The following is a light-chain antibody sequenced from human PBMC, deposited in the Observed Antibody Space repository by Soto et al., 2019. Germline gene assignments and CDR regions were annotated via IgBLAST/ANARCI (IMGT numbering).Light chain of an antibody. CDR1: QGISSS. J-gene: IGKJ1*01. CDR2: AAS. Sequence: DIQMTQSPSTLSASVGDRVTITCRASQGISSSLAWYQQKPGEAPKLLIYAASSLQSGVPSRFSGSGSGTDFTLTISSLQPEDFATYYCQQSYSTPWTFGQGTKVDIK. V-gene: IGKV1-39*01. CDR3: QQSYSTPWT.